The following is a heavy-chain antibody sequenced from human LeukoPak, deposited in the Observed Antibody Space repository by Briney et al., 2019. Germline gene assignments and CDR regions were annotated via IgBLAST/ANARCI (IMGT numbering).Heavy chain of an antibody. CDR3: ASSIGLRSLSLGFDP. J-gene: IGHJ5*02. CDR1: GGTFSSYA. CDR2: IIPIFGTA. V-gene: IGHV1-69*13. Sequence: ASVKVSCKASGGTFSSYAISWVRQAPGQGLEWMGGIIPIFGTANYAQKFQGRVTITADESTSTAYMELSSLRSEDTAVYYGASSIGLRSLSLGFDPWGQGTLVTVSS.